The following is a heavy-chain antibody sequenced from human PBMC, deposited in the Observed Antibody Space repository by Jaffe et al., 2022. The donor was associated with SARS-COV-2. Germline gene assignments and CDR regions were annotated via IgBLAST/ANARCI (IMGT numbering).Heavy chain of an antibody. J-gene: IGHJ6*02. CDR2: IYTSGST. CDR1: GGSISSGSYY. CDR3: ARETVDYYYGMDV. V-gene: IGHV4-61*02. D-gene: IGHD2-15*01. Sequence: QVQLQESGPGLVKPSQTLSLTCTVSGGSISSGSYYWSWIRQPAGKGLEWIGRIYTSGSTNYNPSLKSRVTISVDTSKNQFSLKLSSVTAADTAVYYCARETVDYYYGMDVWGQGTTVTVSS.